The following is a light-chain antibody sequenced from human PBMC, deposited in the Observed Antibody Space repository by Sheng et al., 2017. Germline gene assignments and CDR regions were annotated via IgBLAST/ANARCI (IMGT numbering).Light chain of an antibody. CDR1: SSNIGWNY. J-gene: IGLJ1*01. CDR3: SSSARGITV. V-gene: IGLV1-47*01. CDR2: RND. Sequence: QSVLAQPPSASGTPGQRVTISCSGSSSNIGWNYVYWYQQLPGTAPKLLMYRNDKRPSGVPDRFSGSKSGTSASLAISGLRSEDEADYYCSSSARGITVFGSGTKVTVL.